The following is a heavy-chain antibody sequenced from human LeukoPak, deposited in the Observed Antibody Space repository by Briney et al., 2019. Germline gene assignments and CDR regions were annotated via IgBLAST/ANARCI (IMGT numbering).Heavy chain of an antibody. Sequence: SETLSRNCSGSGASISSRDHYWAWIRQPPGKGLEWIGSVYFSGSTYYKASLKSRLTISVDTSKNQFSLTLKSVTAADTSVYYCARGVEMWSYFDSWGQGTPVIVS. D-gene: IGHD2-21*01. CDR3: ARGVEMWSYFDS. CDR1: GASISSRDHY. V-gene: IGHV4-39*01. CDR2: VYFSGST. J-gene: IGHJ4*02.